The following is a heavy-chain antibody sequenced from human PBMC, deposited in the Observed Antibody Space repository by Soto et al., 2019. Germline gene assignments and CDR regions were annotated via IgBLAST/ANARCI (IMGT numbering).Heavy chain of an antibody. D-gene: IGHD5-18*01. CDR1: GLTFRNYG. CDR2: IWYDGSNK. CDR3: ARDPGYSYGNT. Sequence: GGSLRLSCAASGLTFRNYGMHWVRQAPGKGLEWVGVIWYDGSNKYYADSVKGRFIISRDNSKNTLYLQMSSLRGEDTAVYYCARDPGYSYGNTWGQGTLVTVSS. J-gene: IGHJ5*02. V-gene: IGHV3-33*01.